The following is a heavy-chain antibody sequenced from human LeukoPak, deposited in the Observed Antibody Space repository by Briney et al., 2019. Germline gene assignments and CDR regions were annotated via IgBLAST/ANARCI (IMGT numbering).Heavy chain of an antibody. CDR2: IYYSGST. V-gene: IGHV4-59*12. J-gene: IGHJ4*02. Sequence: SETLSLTCTVSGGSISSYYWSWIRQPPEKGLEWIGYIYYSGSTNYNPSLKSRVTISVDTSKNQFSLKLRSVTAADTAVYYCARLYGNYQNYFDYWGQGTLVTVSS. CDR1: GGSISSYY. CDR3: ARLYGNYQNYFDY. D-gene: IGHD1-7*01.